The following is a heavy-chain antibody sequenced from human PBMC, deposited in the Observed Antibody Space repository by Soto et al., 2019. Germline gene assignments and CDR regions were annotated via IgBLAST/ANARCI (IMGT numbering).Heavy chain of an antibody. CDR3: AKVTWVHDAFDI. CDR1: GFTFSSYA. D-gene: IGHD7-27*01. Sequence: GGSLRLSCAASGFTFSSYAMSWVRQAPGKGLEWVSAISGSGGSTYYADSVKGRFTISRDSSKNTLYLQVNSLRAEDTAVYYCAKVTWVHDAFDIWGQGTVVTVSS. V-gene: IGHV3-23*01. J-gene: IGHJ3*02. CDR2: ISGSGGST.